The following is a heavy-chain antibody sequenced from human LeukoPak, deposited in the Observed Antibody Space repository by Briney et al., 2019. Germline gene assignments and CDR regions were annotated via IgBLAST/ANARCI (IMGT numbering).Heavy chain of an antibody. CDR2: ISGSGTTT. Sequence: GGSLRLSCVASEFTFSSYAMSWVRQAPGKGLEWVTAISGSGTTTYYADSVKGRFTISRDNSKSTLYLQMNSLRAEDTALYYCAKGVRARGFDHWGQGTLVTVSS. CDR1: EFTFSSYA. CDR3: AKGVRARGFDH. V-gene: IGHV3-23*01. J-gene: IGHJ4*02.